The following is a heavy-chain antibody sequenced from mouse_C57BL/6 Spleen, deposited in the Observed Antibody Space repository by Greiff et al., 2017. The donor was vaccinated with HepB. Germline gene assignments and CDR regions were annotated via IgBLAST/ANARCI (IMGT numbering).Heavy chain of an antibody. V-gene: IGHV1-55*01. J-gene: IGHJ3*01. D-gene: IGHD1-1*01. CDR2: IYPGSGST. Sequence: QVQLKQPGAELVKPGASVKMSCKASGYTFTSYWITWVKQRPGQGLEWIGDIYPGSGSTNYNEKFKSKATLTVDTSSSTAYMQLSSLTSEDSAVYYCASLDYYGSSSFAYWGQGTLVTVSA. CDR1: GYTFTSYW. CDR3: ASLDYYGSSSFAY.